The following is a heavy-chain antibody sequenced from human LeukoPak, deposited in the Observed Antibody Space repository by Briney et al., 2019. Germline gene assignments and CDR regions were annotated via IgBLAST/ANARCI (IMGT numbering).Heavy chain of an antibody. CDR2: ISYDGSNK. CDR3: AKDPSSTSCYVPFFYYFDY. CDR1: GFTFSSYG. D-gene: IGHD2-2*01. Sequence: GGSLRLSCAASGFTFSSYGMHWVRQAPGKGLEWVDVISYDGSNKYYADSVKGRFTISRDNSKNTLYLQMNSLRAEDTAVYYCAKDPSSTSCYVPFFYYFDYWGQGTLVTVSS. V-gene: IGHV3-30*18. J-gene: IGHJ4*02.